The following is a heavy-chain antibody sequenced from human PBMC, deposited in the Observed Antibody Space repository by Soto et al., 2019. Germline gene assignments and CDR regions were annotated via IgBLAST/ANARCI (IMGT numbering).Heavy chain of an antibody. J-gene: IGHJ4*02. CDR3: ARIGRGGNQKGGIEY. Sequence: EVQLVESGGGLVQPGGFLRLCCAASGFTFSSYWMSWVRQAPGKGLEWVANIKQDGGEKCYVDSVKGRFTIARDNAKNPLNLQKNRPRAEDTPVDYCARIGRGGNQKGGIEYWGQGTLVTVSS. D-gene: IGHD2-15*01. CDR2: IKQDGGEK. CDR1: GFTFSSYW. V-gene: IGHV3-7*01.